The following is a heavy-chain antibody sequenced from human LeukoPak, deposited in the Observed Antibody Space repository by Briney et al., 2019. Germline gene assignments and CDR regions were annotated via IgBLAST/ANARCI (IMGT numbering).Heavy chain of an antibody. CDR1: GFTFSSYA. D-gene: IGHD1-26*01. CDR2: ISGSGGST. CDR3: AKDLSYLVDY. Sequence: GGSLRLSCAASGFTFSSYAMSWVRQAPGKGLEWVSAISGSGGSTHYADSVKGRFTISRDNSKNTLYLRMNSLRAEDTAVYYCAKDLSYLVDYWGQGTLVTVSS. J-gene: IGHJ4*02. V-gene: IGHV3-23*01.